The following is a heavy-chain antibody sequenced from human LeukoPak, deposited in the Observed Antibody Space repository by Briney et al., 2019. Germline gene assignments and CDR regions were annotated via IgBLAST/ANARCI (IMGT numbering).Heavy chain of an antibody. CDR1: GGSISSYY. V-gene: IGHV4-59*01. J-gene: IGHJ4*02. D-gene: IGHD6-6*01. Sequence: SETLSLTCTVSGGSISSYYWSWIRQPPGKGLEWIGYIYYSGNTNYNPSLKRRVTISVDTSKNQFSLKLSSVTAADTAVYYCAREGSSSDTHFDYWGQGTLVTVSS. CDR2: IYYSGNT. CDR3: AREGSSSDTHFDY.